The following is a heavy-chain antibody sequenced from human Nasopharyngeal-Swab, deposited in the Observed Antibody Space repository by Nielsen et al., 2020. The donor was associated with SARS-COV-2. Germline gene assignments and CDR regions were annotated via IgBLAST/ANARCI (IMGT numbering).Heavy chain of an antibody. D-gene: IGHD1-20*01. V-gene: IGHV3-43*01. J-gene: IGHJ2*01. Sequence: GESLKISCAASGFTFDDYTMHWVRQLPGKGLEWVSLISWHSSFTYYTDSVKGRFTISRDNSKNSLYLQMNSLTPEDTAFYYCVKDPDPTPLTWYFDLWGRGTFVTVTS. CDR3: VKDPDPTPLTWYFDL. CDR2: ISWHSSFT. CDR1: GFTFDDYT.